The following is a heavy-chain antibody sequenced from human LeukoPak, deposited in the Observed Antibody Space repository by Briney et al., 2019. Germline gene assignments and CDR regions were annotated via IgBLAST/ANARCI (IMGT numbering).Heavy chain of an antibody. CDR2: IYYSGST. D-gene: IGHD3-10*01. CDR1: GGSISSYY. V-gene: IGHV4-59*01. Sequence: LETLSLTCTVSGGSISSYYWSWIRQPPGKGLEWIGYIYYSGSTNYNPSLKSRVTISVDTSKNQFSLKLSSVTAADTAVYYCARGGDYYGSGRPFDYWGQGALLTVSS. J-gene: IGHJ4*02. CDR3: ARGGDYYGSGRPFDY.